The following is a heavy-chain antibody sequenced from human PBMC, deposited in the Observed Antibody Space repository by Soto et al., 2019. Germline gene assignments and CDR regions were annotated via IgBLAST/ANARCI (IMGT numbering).Heavy chain of an antibody. CDR1: GFIFSSYS. Sequence: EVQLVESGGGLVKPGESLRVSCAASGFIFSSYSVTWVRQAPGKGLEWVSSISSTGSFIHYADSVKGRFTISRDNAMKSLDLQMNSLIVEDTAIYYCAREGSRYVDSFSNCLDHWGQGTLVTGSS. CDR2: ISSTGSFI. V-gene: IGHV3-21*01. CDR3: AREGSRYVDSFSNCLDH. D-gene: IGHD4-17*01. J-gene: IGHJ4*02.